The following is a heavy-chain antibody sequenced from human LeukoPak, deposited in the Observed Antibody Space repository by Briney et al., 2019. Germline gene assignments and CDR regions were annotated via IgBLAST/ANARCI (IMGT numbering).Heavy chain of an antibody. J-gene: IGHJ4*02. D-gene: IGHD2-15*01. Sequence: GGSLRLSCAASGFTFSNAWMSWVRQAPGKGLEWVSVIYSGGSTYYADSVKGRFTISRDNSKNTLYLQMNSLRAEDTAVYYCARGPTSKYCSGGSCPLYFDYWGQGTLVTVSS. V-gene: IGHV3-53*01. CDR3: ARGPTSKYCSGGSCPLYFDY. CDR2: IYSGGST. CDR1: GFTFSNAW.